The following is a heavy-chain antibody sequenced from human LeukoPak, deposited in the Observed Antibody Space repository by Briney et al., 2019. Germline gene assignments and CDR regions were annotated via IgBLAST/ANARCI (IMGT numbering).Heavy chain of an antibody. D-gene: IGHD3-3*01. J-gene: IGHJ5*02. CDR3: ARASLRRITIFGVVIRKNWFDP. Sequence: ASVKVSCKASGYTFTSYDINWVRQATGQGLEWMGWMNPNSGNTGYAQKFQGRVTMTRNTSISTAYVELSSLRSEDTAVYYCARASLRRITIFGVVIRKNWFDPWGQGTLVTVSS. CDR2: MNPNSGNT. CDR1: GYTFTSYD. V-gene: IGHV1-8*01.